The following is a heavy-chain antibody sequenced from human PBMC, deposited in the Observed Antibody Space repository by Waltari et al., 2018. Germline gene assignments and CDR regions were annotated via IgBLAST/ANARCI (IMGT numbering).Heavy chain of an antibody. V-gene: IGHV3-23*01. D-gene: IGHD6-19*01. CDR3: AKEIYRIGRPCFDY. CDR1: GFPFSNYA. CDR2: ITSGRGDT. J-gene: IGHJ4*02. Sequence: QLLESGGGWRQAGGSLRLSCAASGFPFSNYAMSGVRQAPGKGPELVSGITSGRGDTYYTDSVRGRFTISRDNSKNTVYLQMNSLRHEDTALYYCAKEIYRIGRPCFDYWGQGVRVTVSS.